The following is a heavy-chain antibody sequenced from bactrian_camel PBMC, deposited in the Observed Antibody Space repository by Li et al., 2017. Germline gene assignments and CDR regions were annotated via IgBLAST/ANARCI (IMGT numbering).Heavy chain of an antibody. CDR2: IDKNGSA. CDR1: APIYETFY. D-gene: IGHD2*01. Sequence: HVQLVESGGGSVQAGGSLRLFCTASAPIYETFYLAWFREVPGKARERVACIDKNGSARLGDAVKGRFTISKDNAMNTLYLQMDSLKPEDSAMYYCAADLARYCGAFSGFFARASWGQGT. CDR3: AADLARYCGAFSGFFARAS. J-gene: IGHJ4*01. V-gene: IGHV3S68*01.